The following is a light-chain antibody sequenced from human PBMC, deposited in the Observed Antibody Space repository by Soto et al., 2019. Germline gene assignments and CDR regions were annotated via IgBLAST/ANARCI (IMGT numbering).Light chain of an antibody. V-gene: IGLV2-14*01. CDR1: SSDVGGYNY. J-gene: IGLJ2*01. CDR2: EVS. Sequence: QSALTQPASVSGSPGQSITISCTGTSSDVGGYNYVSWYQQRPGEVPKLIIYEVSNRPLGLSYRFSGSKSGNTASLTISGLQAEDEADYYCSSYRSGSTYVVFGGGTKLTVL. CDR3: SSYRSGSTYVV.